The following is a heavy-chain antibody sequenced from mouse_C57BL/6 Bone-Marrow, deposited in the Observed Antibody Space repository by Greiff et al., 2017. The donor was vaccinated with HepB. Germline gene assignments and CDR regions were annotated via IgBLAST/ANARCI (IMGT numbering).Heavy chain of an antibody. V-gene: IGHV5-9*01. J-gene: IGHJ2*01. Sequence: EVQLVESGGGLVKPGGSLKLSCAASGFTFSSYTMSWVRQTPEKRLEWVATISGGGGNTYYPDSVKGRFTISRDNAKNTLYLQMSSLRSEDTALYYCARNVYDFDYWGQGTTLTVSS. CDR3: ARNVYDFDY. CDR1: GFTFSSYT. D-gene: IGHD1-1*01. CDR2: ISGGGGNT.